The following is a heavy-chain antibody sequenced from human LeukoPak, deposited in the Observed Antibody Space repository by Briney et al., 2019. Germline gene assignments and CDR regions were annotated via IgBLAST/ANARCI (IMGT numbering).Heavy chain of an antibody. V-gene: IGHV4-34*01. Sequence: PSETLSLTCAVYGGSFSGYYWSWIRQPPGKGLEWIGEINHSGSTNYNPSPKSRVTISVDTSKNQFSLKLSSVTAADTAVYYCARGVYGSGSFDYWGQGTLVTVSS. J-gene: IGHJ4*02. CDR1: GGSFSGYY. D-gene: IGHD3-10*01. CDR3: ARGVYGSGSFDY. CDR2: INHSGST.